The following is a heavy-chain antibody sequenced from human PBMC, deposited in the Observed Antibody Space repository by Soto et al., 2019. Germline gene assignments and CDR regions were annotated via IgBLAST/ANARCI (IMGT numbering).Heavy chain of an antibody. CDR1: GFTVSNAW. Sequence: EGQLVESGGGLVKPGGSLRLSCAASGFTVSNAWMTWVRQAPGKGLEWVADIKSKPHGGTTEYAPAVKDRFTIARDYSTYMAYLQMNSLKSDDTAVYYFMTSITEAAGSDLEDCWGRGRLVIVSS. V-gene: IGHV3-15*05. CDR2: IKSKPHGGTT. CDR3: MTSITEAAGSDLEDC. J-gene: IGHJ4*01. D-gene: IGHD6-25*01.